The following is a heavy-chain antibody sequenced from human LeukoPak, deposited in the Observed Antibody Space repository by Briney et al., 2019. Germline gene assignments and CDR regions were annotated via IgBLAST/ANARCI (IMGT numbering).Heavy chain of an antibody. V-gene: IGHV1-46*01. Sequence: GASVKVSCKASGYSFINYYIHWVRQAPGQGLEWMGIINPSGAGTSFAQKFRGRVTMTRDMSTSTVYMELNSLRSQDTAVYYCARAWEAGAGNYGVVYYWGQGTLGTVSS. CDR2: INPSGAGT. D-gene: IGHD4-17*01. CDR3: ARAWEAGAGNYGVVYY. CDR1: GYSFINYY. J-gene: IGHJ4*02.